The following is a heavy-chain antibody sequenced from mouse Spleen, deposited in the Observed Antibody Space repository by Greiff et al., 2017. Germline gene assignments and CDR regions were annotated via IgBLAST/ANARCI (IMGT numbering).Heavy chain of an antibody. Sequence: VQLQQSGAELVKPGASVKISCKASGYAFSSYWMNWVKQRPGKGLEWIGLIYPGDGDTNYNGKFKGKATLTADKSSSTAYMQLSSLTSEDSAVYFCARSGGRGAMDYWGQGTSVTVSS. D-gene: IGHD1-1*01. CDR3: ARSGGRGAMDY. CDR1: GYAFSSYW. V-gene: IGHV1-80*01. CDR2: IYPGDGDT. J-gene: IGHJ4*01.